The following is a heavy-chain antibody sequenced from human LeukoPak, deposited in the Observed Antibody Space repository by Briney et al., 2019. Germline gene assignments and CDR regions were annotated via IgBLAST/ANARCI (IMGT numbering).Heavy chain of an antibody. CDR3: ARVRPTTIQLGWYYDFWSGYGDYYYYMDV. V-gene: IGHV1-18*01. CDR1: GYTFTSYG. CDR2: ISAYNGNT. J-gene: IGHJ6*03. D-gene: IGHD3-3*01. Sequence: ASVKVSCKASGYTFTSYGISWVRQAPGQGLEWMGWISAYNGNTNYAQKLQGRVTMTTDTSTSTAYMELRSLRSDDTAVYYCARVRPTTIQLGWYYDFWSGYGDYYYYMDVWGKGTTVTVSS.